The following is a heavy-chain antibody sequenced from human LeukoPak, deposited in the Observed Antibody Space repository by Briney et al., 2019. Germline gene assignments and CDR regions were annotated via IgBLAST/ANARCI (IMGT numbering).Heavy chain of an antibody. Sequence: GGSLRLSCAASGFTFSSYSMNWARQAPGKGLEWVSSISSSSSYIYYADSVKGRFTISRDNAKNSLYLQMNSLRAEDTAVYYCARDASSIAAAGIQTHFDYWGQGTLVTVSS. CDR2: ISSSSSYI. V-gene: IGHV3-21*01. D-gene: IGHD6-13*01. CDR3: ARDASSIAAAGIQTHFDY. CDR1: GFTFSSYS. J-gene: IGHJ4*02.